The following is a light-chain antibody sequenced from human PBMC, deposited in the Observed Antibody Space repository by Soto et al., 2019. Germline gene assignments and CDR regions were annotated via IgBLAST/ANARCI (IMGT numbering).Light chain of an antibody. CDR3: QQRSDWPWT. J-gene: IGKJ1*01. CDR1: HSVSIN. CDR2: GAS. V-gene: IGKV3-15*01. Sequence: EIGVKISPATLSVYPGERATLSCRASHSVSINLAWYQQKPGQAPRLLIYGASTRATGIPARFSGSGSGTEFTLTISSLQSEDFAVYYRQQRSDWPWTFGQRTNVDIK.